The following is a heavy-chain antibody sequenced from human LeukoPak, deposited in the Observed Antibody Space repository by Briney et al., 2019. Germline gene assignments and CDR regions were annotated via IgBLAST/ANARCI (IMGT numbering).Heavy chain of an antibody. CDR3: ARDAMRSGGSSPYYNYGMDV. J-gene: IGHJ6*02. CDR1: GYTFTSYG. D-gene: IGHD2-15*01. Sequence: ASVKVCCKASGYTFTSYGISWVRQAPGQGLEWMGCISAYNGNTNYVEKLQGRVTMTRDTSTSTAYMELRSLRSDDTAVYYCARDAMRSGGSSPYYNYGMDVWGQGTTVTVSS. CDR2: ISAYNGNT. V-gene: IGHV1-18*01.